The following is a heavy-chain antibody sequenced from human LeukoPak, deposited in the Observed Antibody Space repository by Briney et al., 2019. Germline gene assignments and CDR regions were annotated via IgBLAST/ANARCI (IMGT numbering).Heavy chain of an antibody. D-gene: IGHD2-15*01. Sequence: PGGSLRLSCAASGFTFSSYSMNWVRQAPGKGLEWVSSISSSSSYIYYADSVKGRFTISRDNAKNALYLQMNSLRAEDTAVYYCARWRAVVAALYYMDVWGKGTTVTVSS. CDR3: ARWRAVVAALYYMDV. V-gene: IGHV3-21*01. CDR2: ISSSSSYI. J-gene: IGHJ6*03. CDR1: GFTFSSYS.